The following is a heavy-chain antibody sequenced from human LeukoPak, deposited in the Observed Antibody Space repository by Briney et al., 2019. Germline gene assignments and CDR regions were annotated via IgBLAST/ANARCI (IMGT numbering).Heavy chain of an antibody. V-gene: IGHV4-59*01. D-gene: IGHD6-6*01. CDR3: ARRRPNSSSSDY. J-gene: IGHJ4*02. CDR1: GGSIISYY. CDR2: IYYSGST. Sequence: SETLSLTCTVSGGSIISYYWSWIRQPPGKGLEYIGYIYYSGSTNYNPSLKSRVTISVDTSKNQFSLKLTSVTAADTAVYYCARRRPNSSSSDYWGQGTLVTVSS.